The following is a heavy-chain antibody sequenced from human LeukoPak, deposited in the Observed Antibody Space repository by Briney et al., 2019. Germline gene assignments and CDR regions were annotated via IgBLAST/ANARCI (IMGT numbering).Heavy chain of an antibody. CDR1: GGSFSGYY. Sequence: SETLSLTCAVYGGSFSGYYWSWIRQPPGKGLEWIGEINHSGSTNSNPSLKSRVTISVDTSKNQFSLKLSSVTAADTAVYYCARGAVITFGGVIAKPFDYWGQGTLVTVSS. CDR3: ARGAVITFGGVIAKPFDY. CDR2: INHSGST. V-gene: IGHV4-34*01. J-gene: IGHJ4*02. D-gene: IGHD3-16*02.